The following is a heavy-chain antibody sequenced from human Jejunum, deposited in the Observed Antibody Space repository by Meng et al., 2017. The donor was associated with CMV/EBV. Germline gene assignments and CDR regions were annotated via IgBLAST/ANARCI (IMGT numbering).Heavy chain of an antibody. V-gene: IGHV3-74*01. CDR1: GLTFSSYW. CDR3: ARDRDYYGPPDY. J-gene: IGHJ4*02. D-gene: IGHD3-10*01. Sequence: EVQLVESGGGVVQPGGSLRLSCAASGLTFSSYWMNWVRQVPGKGLMWVSRIKSDGTGPYYADSVKGRITVSRDNAKNTLYLQLNSLRVDDTGVYYCARDRDYYGPPDYWGQGTLVTVSS. CDR2: IKSDGTGP.